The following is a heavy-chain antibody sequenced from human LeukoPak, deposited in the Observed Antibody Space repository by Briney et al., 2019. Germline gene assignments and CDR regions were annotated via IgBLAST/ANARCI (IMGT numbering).Heavy chain of an antibody. Sequence: GGSLRLSCAASGFTFSSYSMNWVRQAPGKGLEWVSYISSSSSTIYYADSVKGRFTISRDNAKNSLYLQMNSLRAEDTAVYYCASRSYDSSGYYPDYWGQGTLVTVSS. CDR3: ASRSYDSSGYYPDY. D-gene: IGHD3-22*01. CDR2: ISSSSSTI. CDR1: GFTFSSYS. V-gene: IGHV3-48*04. J-gene: IGHJ4*02.